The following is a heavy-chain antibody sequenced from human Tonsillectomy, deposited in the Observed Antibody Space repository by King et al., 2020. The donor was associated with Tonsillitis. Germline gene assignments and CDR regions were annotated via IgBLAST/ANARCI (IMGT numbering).Heavy chain of an antibody. CDR2: SIPIFCTA. CDR1: GGTFSSYA. D-gene: IGHD6-6*01. Sequence: QLVQSGAEVKKPGSSVKVSCTASGGTFSSYAISWVRQAPGQGLEWMGGSIPIFCTANYAQKFQGRVTITADESTSPAYMELSSLRSEDTAVYYCARAKEHDGIAPLGYWGQGTLVTVSS. CDR3: ARAKEHDGIAPLGY. V-gene: IGHV1-69*12. J-gene: IGHJ4*02.